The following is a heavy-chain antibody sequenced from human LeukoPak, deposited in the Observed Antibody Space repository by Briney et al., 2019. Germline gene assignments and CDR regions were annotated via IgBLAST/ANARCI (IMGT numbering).Heavy chain of an antibody. CDR1: GYTFIDYY. Sequence: GASVKVSCKASGYTFIDYYIHWVRQAPGQGLAWMGIINPSRGTTNYAQKFQGRVTMTRDMSTSTVYMELSSLRSEDTAVYYCARDFASGNPKYWFDPWGQGTLVTVSS. CDR2: INPSRGTT. V-gene: IGHV1-46*01. CDR3: ARDFASGNPKYWFDP. J-gene: IGHJ5*02. D-gene: IGHD3-10*01.